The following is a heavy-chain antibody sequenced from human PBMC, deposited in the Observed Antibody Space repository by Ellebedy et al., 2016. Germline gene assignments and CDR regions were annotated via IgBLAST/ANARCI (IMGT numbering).Heavy chain of an antibody. D-gene: IGHD6-13*01. CDR1: GGSISSYY. CDR2: MSYSGST. J-gene: IGHJ4*02. Sequence: SETLSLTXTVSGGSISSYYWSWIRQPPGKGLEWIGYMSYSGSTNYNPSLKSRVTISVDTSKNQFSLKLSSVTAADTAVYFCAGGRGIAAAGLWGQGTLVTVSS. V-gene: IGHV4-59*01. CDR3: AGGRGIAAAGL.